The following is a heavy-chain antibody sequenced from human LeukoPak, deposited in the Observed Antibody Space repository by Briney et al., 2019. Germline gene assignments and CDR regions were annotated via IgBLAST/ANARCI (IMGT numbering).Heavy chain of an antibody. CDR2: IKYDGSDK. Sequence: GGSLRLSCAASGFTFSSYWMSWVRQAPGKGLEWVATIKYDGSDKYYVDSVRGRFTISRDNAKNSLYLQMNSLSGEDTAVYFCARPSFSSGSYFDHWGQGTLVTVSS. J-gene: IGHJ4*02. CDR3: ARPSFSSGSYFDH. D-gene: IGHD6-19*01. V-gene: IGHV3-7*01. CDR1: GFTFSSYW.